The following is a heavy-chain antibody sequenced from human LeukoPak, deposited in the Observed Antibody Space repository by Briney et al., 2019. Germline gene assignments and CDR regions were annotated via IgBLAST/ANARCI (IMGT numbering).Heavy chain of an antibody. CDR3: AREQNCSGGSCYSAAFDY. CDR1: GFTFSSYA. Sequence: GGSLRLSCAASGFTFSSYAMSWVRQAPGKGLEWVSAISGSGGSTYYADSVKGRFTISRDNSKNTLYLQMNSLRAEDTAVYYCAREQNCSGGSCYSAAFDYWGQGTLVTVSS. V-gene: IGHV3-23*01. J-gene: IGHJ4*02. D-gene: IGHD2-15*01. CDR2: ISGSGGST.